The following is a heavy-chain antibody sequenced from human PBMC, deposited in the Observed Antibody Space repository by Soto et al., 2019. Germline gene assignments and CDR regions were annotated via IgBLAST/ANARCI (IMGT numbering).Heavy chain of an antibody. Sequence: PSETLSLTCTVSGGSFSPNYWSWIRQPPGKGLEWVGYIYYGGTTSYNPSLQSRVTISLDTSKSQFSLRLSSVTAADTAVYYCARGRLGYCSGGSCYSRDFAFDIWGQGTMVTVSS. CDR3: ARGRLGYCSGGSCYSRDFAFDI. CDR1: GGSFSPNY. D-gene: IGHD2-15*01. V-gene: IGHV4-59*12. CDR2: IYYGGTT. J-gene: IGHJ3*02.